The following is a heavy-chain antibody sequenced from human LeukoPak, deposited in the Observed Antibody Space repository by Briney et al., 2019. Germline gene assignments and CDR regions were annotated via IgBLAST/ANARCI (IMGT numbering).Heavy chain of an antibody. CDR2: INHSGST. CDR3: ARAEMTTVTTLSGYYYYMDV. Sequence: SETLSLTCAVYGGSFSGYYWSWIRQPPGKGLEWIGEINHSGSTNYNPSLKSRVTISVDTSKNQFSLKLSSVTAADTAVYYCARAEMTTVTTLSGYYYYMDVWGKGTTVTVSS. V-gene: IGHV4-34*01. J-gene: IGHJ6*03. CDR1: GGSFSGYY. D-gene: IGHD4-17*01.